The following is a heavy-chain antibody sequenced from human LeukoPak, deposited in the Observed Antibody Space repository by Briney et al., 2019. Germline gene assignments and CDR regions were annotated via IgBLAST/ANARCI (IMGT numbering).Heavy chain of an antibody. CDR2: IYTSGST. CDR1: GGSISSGSYY. V-gene: IGHV4-61*02. D-gene: IGHD3-22*01. J-gene: IGHJ3*02. Sequence: SETLSLTCTVSGGSISSGSYYWTWIRQPAGKGLEWIGRIYTSGSTNYNPSLKSRVTISVDTSKNQFSLKLSAVTAADTAVYYCARAISYYYDTRIHDAFDIWGQGIMVTVSS. CDR3: ARAISYYYDTRIHDAFDI.